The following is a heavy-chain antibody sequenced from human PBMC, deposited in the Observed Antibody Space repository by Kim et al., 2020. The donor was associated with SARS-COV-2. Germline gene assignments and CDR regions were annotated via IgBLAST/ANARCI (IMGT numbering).Heavy chain of an antibody. J-gene: IGHJ4*02. CDR2: ISYDGSNK. CDR3: AKDRGITMVRGVPDY. Sequence: GGSLRLSCAASGFTFSSYGMHWVRQAPGKGLEWVAVISYDGSNKYYADSVKGRFTISRDNSKNTLYLQMNSLRAEDTAVYYCAKDRGITMVRGVPDYWGQGTLVTVSS. V-gene: IGHV3-30*18. CDR1: GFTFSSYG. D-gene: IGHD3-10*01.